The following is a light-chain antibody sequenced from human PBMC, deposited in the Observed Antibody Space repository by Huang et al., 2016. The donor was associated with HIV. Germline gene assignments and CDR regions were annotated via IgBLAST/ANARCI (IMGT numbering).Light chain of an antibody. V-gene: IGKV3D-7*01. J-gene: IGKJ4*01. CDR1: QPVSSTS. Sequence: ETVMTQSPATLSLSPGERATLSCRASQPVSSTSLSWYQQKPGQAPRLLIHGTSTRATDIPARFSGSGSGTDFTLTISSLQPEDFAVYYCHHDYYLPPTFGGGTRVEIK. CDR3: HHDYYLPPT. CDR2: GTS.